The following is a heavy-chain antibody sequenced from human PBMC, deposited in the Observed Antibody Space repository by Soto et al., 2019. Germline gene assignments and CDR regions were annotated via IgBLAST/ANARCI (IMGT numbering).Heavy chain of an antibody. CDR1: GYTFTSYA. CDR2: INAGNGNT. CDR3: ARDLAGITATTVCFDS. D-gene: IGHD1-20*01. V-gene: IGHV1-3*01. Sequence: ASVKVSCKASGYTFTSYAMHWVRQAPGQRLEWMGWINAGNGNTKYSQKFQGRVTITRDTSASTAYMELSSLRSEDTAVYYCARDLAGITATTVCFDSWRQGIPVTVPQ. J-gene: IGHJ5*01.